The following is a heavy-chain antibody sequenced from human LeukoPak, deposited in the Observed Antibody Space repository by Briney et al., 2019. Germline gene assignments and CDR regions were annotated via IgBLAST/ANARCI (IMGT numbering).Heavy chain of an antibody. CDR3: ARGSITMIVVVITTFDY. J-gene: IGHJ4*02. CDR1: GYTFTGYY. Sequence: GASVKVSCKASGYTFTGYYMHWVRQAPGQGLEWMGWINPNSGGTNYAQKFQGRVTMTRDTSISTAYMELSRLRSDDTAVYYCARGSITMIVVVITTFDYWGQGTQVTVSS. D-gene: IGHD3-22*01. CDR2: INPNSGGT. V-gene: IGHV1-2*02.